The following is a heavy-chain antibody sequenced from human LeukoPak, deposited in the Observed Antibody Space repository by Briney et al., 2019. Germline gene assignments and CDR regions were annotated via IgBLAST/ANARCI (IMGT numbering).Heavy chain of an antibody. Sequence: ASVKVSCKVSGYTLTELSTHWVRQAPGKGLEWRGGFDPEDGETIYAQKFQGRVTMTEDTSTDTAYMELSSLRSEDTAVYYCATGVAHSSGPWDYWGQGTLVTVSS. CDR2: FDPEDGET. J-gene: IGHJ4*02. V-gene: IGHV1-24*01. CDR3: ATGVAHSSGPWDY. CDR1: GYTLTELS. D-gene: IGHD6-19*01.